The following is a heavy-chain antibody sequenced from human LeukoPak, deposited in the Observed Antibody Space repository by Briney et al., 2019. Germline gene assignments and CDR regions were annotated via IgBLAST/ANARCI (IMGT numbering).Heavy chain of an antibody. J-gene: IGHJ5*02. CDR2: IYTSGST. CDR1: GGSFNVYY. V-gene: IGHV4-4*07. D-gene: IGHD3-10*01. Sequence: SETLSLTCTVYGGSFNVYYWSWIRQPAGKGLEWIGRIYTSGSTNYNPSLKSRATISVDTSKNQFSLELSSVTAADTAVYYCARERLAMVRGVIPKEAWGWFDPWGQGTLVTVSS. CDR3: ARERLAMVRGVIPKEAWGWFDP.